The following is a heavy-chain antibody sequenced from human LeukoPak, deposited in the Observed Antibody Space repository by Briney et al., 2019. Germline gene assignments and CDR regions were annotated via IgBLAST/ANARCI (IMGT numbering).Heavy chain of an antibody. CDR2: FSPSGGST. CDR1: GFTISSYA. J-gene: IGHJ4*02. Sequence: PGGXXRLSCAASGFTISSYAMSWVRQAPGEGVEGVSTFSPSGGSTFYAHSVIGRFTIFTDNSTNTLYLQINNLIVDDTSVYYCAKDPYSGSPRGFYYWGQGTLVAASS. V-gene: IGHV3-23*01. D-gene: IGHD1-26*01. CDR3: AKDPYSGSPRGFYY.